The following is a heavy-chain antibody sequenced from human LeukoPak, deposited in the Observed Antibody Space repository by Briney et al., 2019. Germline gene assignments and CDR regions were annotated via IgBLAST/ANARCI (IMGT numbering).Heavy chain of an antibody. CDR1: GYTFTSYV. CDR2: INTNTGNP. CDR3: ARDGAAADYYYYYMDV. D-gene: IGHD6-13*01. J-gene: IGHJ6*03. Sequence: ASVKVSCKASGYTFTSYVMNWVRQAPGQGLEWMGWINTNTGNPTYAQGFTGRFVFSLDTSVSTAYLQISSLKAEDTAVYYCARDGAAADYYYYYMDVWGKGTTVTVSS. V-gene: IGHV7-4-1*02.